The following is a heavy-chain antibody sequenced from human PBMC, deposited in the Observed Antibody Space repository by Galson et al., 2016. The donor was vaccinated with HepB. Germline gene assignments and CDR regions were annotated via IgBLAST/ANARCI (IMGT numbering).Heavy chain of an antibody. D-gene: IGHD6-19*01. CDR2: IWYDGSSQ. J-gene: IGHJ4*02. Sequence: ESGFMFRNFGMHWVRQAPGKVLEWLATIWYDGSSQVYSDSAKGRFTISRDNSKDTLYLQLNSLRVDDTAVYFCARESIGARTVAGTFDFWGQGTLVIVSA. V-gene: IGHV3-33*01. CDR3: ARESIGARTVAGTFDF. CDR1: GFMFRNFG.